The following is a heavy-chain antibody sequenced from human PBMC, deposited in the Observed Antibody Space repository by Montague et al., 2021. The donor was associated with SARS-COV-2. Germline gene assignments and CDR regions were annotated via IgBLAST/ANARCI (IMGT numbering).Heavy chain of an antibody. CDR3: AKDQVYSGSYFAD. CDR2: ITGSGGGT. CDR1: GFIFSSYA. Sequence: SLRLSWAASGFIFSSYAMSWVRQAPGKGLEWVSAITGSGGGTYYAGSVKGRFTISKDNSKNMLYLQMNSLRAEDTAVYYCAKDQVYSGSYFADWGQGTLVTVSS. J-gene: IGHJ4*02. V-gene: IGHV3-23*01. D-gene: IGHD1-26*01.